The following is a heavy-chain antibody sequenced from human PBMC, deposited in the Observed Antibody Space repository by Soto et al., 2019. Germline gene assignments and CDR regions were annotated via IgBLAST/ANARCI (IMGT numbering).Heavy chain of an antibody. Sequence: AGGSLRLSCAASGFTFSSYWMSWVRQAPGKGLEWVANIKQDGSEKYYVDSVKGRFTISRDNAKNSLYLQMNSLRAEDTAVYYCARDPSLTYGDYYYYYGMDVWGQWTTVTVSS. CDR1: GFTFSSYW. D-gene: IGHD4-17*01. CDR3: ARDPSLTYGDYYYYYGMDV. V-gene: IGHV3-7*01. J-gene: IGHJ6*02. CDR2: IKQDGSEK.